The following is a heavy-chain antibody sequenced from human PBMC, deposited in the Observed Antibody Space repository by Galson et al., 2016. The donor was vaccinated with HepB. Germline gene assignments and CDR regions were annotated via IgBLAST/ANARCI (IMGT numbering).Heavy chain of an antibody. V-gene: IGHV4-4*02. J-gene: IGHJ4*02. CDR1: GGSMSDNSW. D-gene: IGHD1-26*01. CDR3: TRGTLGTTASMSFDF. Sequence: SETLSLTCAVSGGSMSDNSWWAWVRQSPGKELEWIGEIHQTGTAHYNPSFTSQDTISIDKSKNRISLRLGSVTADDTAVYYCTRGTLGTTASMSFDFWGQGTLVSVSS. CDR2: IHQTGTA.